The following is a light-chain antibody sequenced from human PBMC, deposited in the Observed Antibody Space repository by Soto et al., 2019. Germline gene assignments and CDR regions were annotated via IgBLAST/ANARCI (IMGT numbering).Light chain of an antibody. V-gene: IGKV3-20*01. CDR2: GAS. CDR1: QSVIGNY. J-gene: IGKJ1*01. CDR3: QHYLDSPWA. Sequence: EIVLTQSPATLSLSPGERATLSCRASQSVIGNYLAWYRQKPGLTPRLLIFGASRRVTGIPDRFSGSGSGTDFTLTISRLEPEDFAVYYCQHYLDSPWAFGQGTKVEIK.